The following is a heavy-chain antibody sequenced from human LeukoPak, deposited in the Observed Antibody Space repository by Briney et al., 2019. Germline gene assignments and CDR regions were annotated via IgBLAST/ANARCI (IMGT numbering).Heavy chain of an antibody. D-gene: IGHD2-2*01. CDR3: ARRKRSGCSSTSCLLNWFDP. J-gene: IGHJ5*02. CDR2: INHSGST. Sequence: SETLSLTCTVSGGSISSGDCYWSWIRQPPGKGLEWSGEINHSGSTNYNPSLKSRVTISVDTSKNQFSLKLSSVTAADTAVYYCARRKRSGCSSTSCLLNWFDPWGQGTLVTVSS. CDR1: GGSISSGDCY. V-gene: IGHV4-30-4*01.